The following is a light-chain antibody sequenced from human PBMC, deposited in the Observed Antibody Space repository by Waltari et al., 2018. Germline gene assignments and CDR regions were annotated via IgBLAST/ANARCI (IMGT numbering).Light chain of an antibody. V-gene: IGLV2-14*01. CDR1: SSDIGAYHY. CDR3: ASYTSGSTHVA. J-gene: IGLJ2*01. CDR2: DVS. Sequence: QSALTQPASVSGSPGQSITISCTGTSSDIGAYHYVSWYQQFPGKAPKLIIYDVSKRPSGVSNRLSGSKSGDSASLTISGLQVDDEAHYHCASYTSGSTHVAFGGGTQVTVL.